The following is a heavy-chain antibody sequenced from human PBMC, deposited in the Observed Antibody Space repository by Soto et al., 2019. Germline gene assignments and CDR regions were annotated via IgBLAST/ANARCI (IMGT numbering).Heavy chain of an antibody. CDR2: IIPLLDIT. J-gene: IGHJ4*02. CDR3: VRDSPIGSTYSGYDGIDY. V-gene: IGHV1-69*08. D-gene: IGHD5-12*01. Sequence: QVQLVQSGAEVKKPGSSVKVSCKASGGTFSNDIITWVRQAPGHGLEWMGRIIPLLDITNYAQKFQGIVTITADKATSTAYMELNSLRSEDTAVYYCVRDSPIGSTYSGYDGIDYWGQGALVSVSS. CDR1: GGTFSNDI.